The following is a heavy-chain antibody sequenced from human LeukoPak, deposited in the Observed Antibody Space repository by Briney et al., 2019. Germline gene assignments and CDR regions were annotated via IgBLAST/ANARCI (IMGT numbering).Heavy chain of an antibody. CDR2: MNPNSGNT. J-gene: IGHJ4*02. Sequence: ASVKVSCKASGYTFTSYDINWVRQATGQGLEWMGWMNPNSGNTGYAQKFQGRVTMTRNTSISTAYMELSSLRSEDTAVYCCARVPFSHCGGDCYFDYWGQGTLVTVSS. V-gene: IGHV1-8*01. CDR1: GYTFTSYD. CDR3: ARVPFSHCGGDCYFDY. D-gene: IGHD2-21*02.